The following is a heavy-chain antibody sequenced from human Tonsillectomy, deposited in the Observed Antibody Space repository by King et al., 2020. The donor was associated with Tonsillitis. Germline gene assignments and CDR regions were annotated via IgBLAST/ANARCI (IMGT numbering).Heavy chain of an antibody. D-gene: IGHD6-13*01. J-gene: IGHJ5*02. CDR2: IDPSDTYT. CDR3: ARHRIGAGGSRSWLDP. V-gene: IGHV5-10-1*01. Sequence: EQLVQSGAEVKKPGESLRLSCKGSGYTFINYWITWVRQVPGKGLEWMGRIDPSDTYTDYNPSFQGHVTISTDKSISTAYLQWSSLEASDTAIYYCARHRIGAGGSRSWLDPWGQGTLVTVSS. CDR1: GYTFINYW.